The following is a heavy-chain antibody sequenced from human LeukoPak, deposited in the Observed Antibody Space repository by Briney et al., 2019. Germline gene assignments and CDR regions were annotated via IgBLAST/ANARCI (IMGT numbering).Heavy chain of an antibody. CDR3: AREPGIRGEIEY. Sequence: SEALSLTCTVSGGSLSSYYWSWIRQPAGEGLGWIGRIYTSGSTNYNPSLKSRVTMSVDTSKNQFSLKLSSVTAADTAVYYCAREPGIRGEIEYWGQGTLVTVSS. J-gene: IGHJ4*02. CDR1: GGSLSSYY. CDR2: IYTSGST. V-gene: IGHV4-4*07. D-gene: IGHD1-14*01.